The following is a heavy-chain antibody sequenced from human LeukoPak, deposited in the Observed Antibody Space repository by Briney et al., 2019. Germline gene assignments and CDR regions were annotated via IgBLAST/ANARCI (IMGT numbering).Heavy chain of an antibody. CDR2: IYYTGAP. Sequence: SETLSLTCTVSGGSISTDHYYWAWIRQPPGKGLEWVASIYYTGAPYYNLSLKSRLTISIDTSNNQVSLTLSSARAADTAVYYCATGYTTGSDYWGQGTLVTVSS. CDR1: GGSISTDHYY. D-gene: IGHD1-1*01. J-gene: IGHJ4*02. V-gene: IGHV4-39*01. CDR3: ATGYTTGSDY.